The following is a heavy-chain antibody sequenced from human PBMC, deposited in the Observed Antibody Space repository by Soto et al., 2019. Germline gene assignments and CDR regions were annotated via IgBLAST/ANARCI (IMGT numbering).Heavy chain of an antibody. Sequence: QVQLVQSGAEVKKPGSSVKVSCKASGGTFSTSAISWVRQAPGQGLEWVGGIMPVFPTPDYAQNFQGRVTITADESTTTAYLELTSLRADDTAVYYCARGKGRLQLGGNYYYILDVWGQGTAITVSS. CDR2: IMPVFPTP. CDR1: GGTFSTSA. D-gene: IGHD1-1*01. J-gene: IGHJ6*02. V-gene: IGHV1-69*12. CDR3: ARGKGRLQLGGNYYYILDV.